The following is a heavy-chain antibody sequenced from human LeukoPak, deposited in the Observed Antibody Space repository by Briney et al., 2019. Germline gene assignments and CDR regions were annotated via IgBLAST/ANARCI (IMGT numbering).Heavy chain of an antibody. D-gene: IGHD1-1*01. CDR1: GGSFSGYY. J-gene: IGHJ5*02. Sequence: PSETLSLTCAVYGGSFSGYYWSWIRQPPGKGLEWIGSFHYSGSTYYNPSLKSRVTISVDTSKNQFSLKLSSVTAADTAVYYCAREVTTSRRWFDPWGQGTRVTVSS. V-gene: IGHV4-34*01. CDR3: AREVTTSRRWFDP. CDR2: FHYSGST.